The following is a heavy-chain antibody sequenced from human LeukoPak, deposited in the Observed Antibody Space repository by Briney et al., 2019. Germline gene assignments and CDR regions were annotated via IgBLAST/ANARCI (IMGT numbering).Heavy chain of an antibody. D-gene: IGHD3/OR15-3a*01. J-gene: IGHJ4*02. CDR2: IKQDGSEK. V-gene: IGHV3-7*04. CDR1: GFTFSNFW. CDR3: VRGKGWTDY. Sequence: GGSLRLSCAASGFTFSNFWMTWVREAPGKGLEWVANIKQDGSEKYYVDSVKGRFTISRDDAKDSLYLQMNSLRAEDTAVYYGVRGKGWTDYWGQGTLVTVSS.